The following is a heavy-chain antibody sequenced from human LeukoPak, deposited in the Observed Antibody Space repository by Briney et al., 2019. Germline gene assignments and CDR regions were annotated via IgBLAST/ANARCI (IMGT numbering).Heavy chain of an antibody. D-gene: IGHD6-19*01. V-gene: IGHV3-74*01. CDR3: ARGYSSGWSKDLDY. CDR1: GFTFSSYW. CDR2: INSDGSST. Sequence: QPGGSLRLSCAASGFTFSSYWMHWARQAPGKGLVWVSRINSDGSSTIYADSVKGRFTISRDNAKNTLYLQMNGLRAEDTAVYYCARGYSSGWSKDLDYWGQGTLVTVSS. J-gene: IGHJ4*02.